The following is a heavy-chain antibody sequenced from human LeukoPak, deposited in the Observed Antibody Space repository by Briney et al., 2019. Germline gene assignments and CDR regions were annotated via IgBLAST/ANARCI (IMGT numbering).Heavy chain of an antibody. V-gene: IGHV1-69*13. Sequence: SVTVSCKASGGTFSSYAISWVRQAPGQGLEWMGGIIPIFGTANYAQKFQGRVTITADESTSTAYMELSSLRSEDTAVYYCARLDKCSSTSCWSGYMDVWGKGTTVTVSS. CDR3: ARLDKCSSTSCWSGYMDV. CDR1: GGTFSSYA. CDR2: IIPIFGTA. D-gene: IGHD2-2*01. J-gene: IGHJ6*03.